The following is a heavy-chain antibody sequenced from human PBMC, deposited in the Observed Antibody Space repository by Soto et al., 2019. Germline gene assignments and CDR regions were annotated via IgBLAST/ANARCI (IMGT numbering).Heavy chain of an antibody. V-gene: IGHV1-46*03. J-gene: IGHJ3*02. CDR3: ATFSYCSSTSCYARGAAFDI. D-gene: IGHD2-2*01. CDR2: INPSGGST. CDR1: GYTFTSYY. Sequence: QVQLVQSGAEVKKPGASVKVSCKASGYTFTSYYMHWVRQAPGQGLEWMGIINPSGGSTSYAQKFQGRVTMTMDTSTGTVYMELSSLRSEDTAVYYCATFSYCSSTSCYARGAAFDIWGQGTMVTVSS.